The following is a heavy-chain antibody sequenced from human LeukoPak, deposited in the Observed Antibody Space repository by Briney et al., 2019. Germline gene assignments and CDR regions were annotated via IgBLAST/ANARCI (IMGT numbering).Heavy chain of an antibody. CDR3: ATLRITVTTIFDY. J-gene: IGHJ4*02. Sequence: SVKVSCKASGGTFSSYAISWVRQAPGQGLEWMGGITPIFGTANYAQKFQGRVTITADKSTSTAYMELSSLRSEDTAVYYCATLRITVTTIFDYWGQGTLVTVSS. V-gene: IGHV1-69*06. CDR2: ITPIFGTA. CDR1: GGTFSSYA. D-gene: IGHD4-17*01.